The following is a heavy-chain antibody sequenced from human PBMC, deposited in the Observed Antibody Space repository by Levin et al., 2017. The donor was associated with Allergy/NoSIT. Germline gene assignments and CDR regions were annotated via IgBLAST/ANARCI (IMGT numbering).Heavy chain of an antibody. CDR3: AKVMQWLALNDAFDI. CDR2: ISWNSGSI. J-gene: IGHJ3*02. Sequence: SGGSLRLSCAASGFTFDDYAMHWVRQAPGKGLEWVSGISWNSGSIGYADSVKGRFTISRDNAKNSLYLQMNSLRAEDTALYYCAKVMQWLALNDAFDIWGQGTMVTVSS. D-gene: IGHD6-19*01. CDR1: GFTFDDYA. V-gene: IGHV3-9*01.